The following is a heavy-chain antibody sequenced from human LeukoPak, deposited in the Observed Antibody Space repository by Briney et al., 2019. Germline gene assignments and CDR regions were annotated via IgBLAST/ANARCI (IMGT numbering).Heavy chain of an antibody. D-gene: IGHD6-19*01. CDR1: GGSISTYY. Sequence: SETLSLTCTVSGGSISTYYWSWIRQPVGKGLEWIGYIYYNESTNYNPSVKSRVTISADTPKNQFSLKLRSVTAADTAVYYYARGRWLVNYWGQGTLVTVSS. CDR2: IYYNEST. V-gene: IGHV4-59*01. J-gene: IGHJ4*02. CDR3: ARGRWLVNY.